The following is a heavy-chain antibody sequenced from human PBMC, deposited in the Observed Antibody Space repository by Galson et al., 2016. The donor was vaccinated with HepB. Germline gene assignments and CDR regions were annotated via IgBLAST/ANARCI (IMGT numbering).Heavy chain of an antibody. D-gene: IGHD3-16*01. V-gene: IGHV3-21*01. CDR1: GFTFSYYW. CDR2: IDTNSHYI. J-gene: IGHJ6*03. Sequence: SLRLSCAASGFTFSYYWMSWVRQAPGTGLEWVSSIDTNSHYIYYADSVKGRFTISRDNAKNSLSLQMNSLRAEDTAVYYCARADQFLWGGSRCQYYYYYYYMDVWGKGTTVTVSS. CDR3: ARADQFLWGGSRCQYYYYYYYMDV.